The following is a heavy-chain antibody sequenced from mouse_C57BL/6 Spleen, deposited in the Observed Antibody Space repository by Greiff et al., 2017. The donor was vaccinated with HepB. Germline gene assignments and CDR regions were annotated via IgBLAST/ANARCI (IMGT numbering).Heavy chain of an antibody. CDR2: ISDGGSYT. Sequence: DVKLVESGGGLVKPGGSLKLSCAASGFTFSSYAMSWVRQTPEKRLEWVANISDGGSYTYYPDNVKGRFTISRDNAKNNLYLQMSQLKSEDTAMYYCARENYGSRGEFAYWGQGTLLTVSA. D-gene: IGHD1-1*01. V-gene: IGHV5-4*01. CDR1: GFTFSSYA. CDR3: ARENYGSRGEFAY. J-gene: IGHJ3*01.